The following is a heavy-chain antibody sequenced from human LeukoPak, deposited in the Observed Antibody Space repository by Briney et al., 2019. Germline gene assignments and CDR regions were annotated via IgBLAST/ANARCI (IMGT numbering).Heavy chain of an antibody. V-gene: IGHV4-59*08. CDR1: GGSISSYY. CDR3: ARRGSGASLEYYFDL. CDR2: IYYSGNT. J-gene: IGHJ2*01. Sequence: PSETLSLTCTVSGGSISSYYWSWIRQPPGKGLEWIGYIYYSGNTNSNPSLNSRVTISVDTSKNQFSLKLSSVTAADTAVYYCARRGSGASLEYYFDLWGRGTLVTVSS. D-gene: IGHD1-14*01.